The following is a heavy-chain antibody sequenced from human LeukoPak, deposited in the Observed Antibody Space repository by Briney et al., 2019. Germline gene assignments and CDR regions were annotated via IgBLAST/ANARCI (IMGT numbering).Heavy chain of an antibody. CDR2: IRYDGSNK. D-gene: IGHD3-16*01. V-gene: IGHV3-30*02. CDR3: AKGYDYVWGSCVY. J-gene: IGHJ4*02. Sequence: GGSLRLSCATSGFTFSSYGMHWVRQAPGKGLEWVAFIRYDGSNKYYADSVKGRFTIPRDNSKNTLYLQMNSLRAEDTAVYYCAKGYDYVWGSCVYWGQGTPVTVSS. CDR1: GFTFSSYG.